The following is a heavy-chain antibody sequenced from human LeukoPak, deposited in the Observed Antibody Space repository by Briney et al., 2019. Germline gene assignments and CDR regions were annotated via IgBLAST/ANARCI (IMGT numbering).Heavy chain of an antibody. V-gene: IGHV3-15*05. CDR3: TTGLASAGHDGY. CDR2: IKSKKDGGTA. J-gene: IGHJ4*02. CDR1: GFIFNSAW. Sequence: GGSLRLSCVGSGFIFNSAWVGWVRQVPGKGLEWVGRIKSKKDGGTADYAAPVKDRFTISRDDSKNTLFLQMNSPKTEDTAVYYCTTGLASAGHDGYWGQGTLVTVSS. D-gene: IGHD6-13*01.